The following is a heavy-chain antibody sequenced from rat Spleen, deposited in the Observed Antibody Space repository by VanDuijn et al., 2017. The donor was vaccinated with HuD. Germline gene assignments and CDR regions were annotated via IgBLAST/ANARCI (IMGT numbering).Heavy chain of an antibody. CDR1: GFTFSDYY. Sequence: EVQLVEFGGGLVQPGRSMKLSCAASGFTFSDYYMAWVRQAPKKGLEWVATISWDGSSTYYRDSVKGRFSVSRDNAKSTLYLQMDSLRSEDTATYYCARRGYSGDNFDYWGQGVMVTVSS. V-gene: IGHV5-7*01. CDR3: ARRGYSGDNFDY. J-gene: IGHJ2*01. CDR2: ISWDGSST. D-gene: IGHD1-1*01.